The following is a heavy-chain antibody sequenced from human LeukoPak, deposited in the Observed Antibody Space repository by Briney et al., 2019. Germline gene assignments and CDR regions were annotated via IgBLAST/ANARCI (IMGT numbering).Heavy chain of an antibody. CDR2: MNPNSGNT. CDR3: ARGTGYGSGSRDY. V-gene: IGHV1-8*01. CDR1: GYTFTSYD. D-gene: IGHD3-10*01. Sequence: GAPVKVSCKASGYTFTSYDINWVRQAAGQGLEWMGWMNPNSGNTGYAQKFQGRVTMTRNVSISTAYMELSSLDSEDTAMYYCARGTGYGSGSRDYWGQGTLVAVSS. J-gene: IGHJ4*02.